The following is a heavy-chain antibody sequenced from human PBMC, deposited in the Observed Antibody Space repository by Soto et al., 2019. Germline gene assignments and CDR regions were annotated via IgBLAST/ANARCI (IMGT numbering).Heavy chain of an antibody. CDR3: AKDRFRTVWFTHTEYFQH. CDR1: GFTFSSYA. V-gene: IGHV3-23*01. D-gene: IGHD3-10*01. J-gene: IGHJ1*01. Sequence: GGSLRLSCAASGFTFSSYAMSWVRQAPGKGLEWVSAISGSGGSTYYADSVKGRFTISRDNSKNTLYLQMSSLRAEDTAVYYCAKDRFRTVWFTHTEYFQHWGQGTLVTV. CDR2: ISGSGGST.